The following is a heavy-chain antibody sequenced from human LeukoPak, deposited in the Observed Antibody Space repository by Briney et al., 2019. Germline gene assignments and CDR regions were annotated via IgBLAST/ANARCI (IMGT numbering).Heavy chain of an antibody. J-gene: IGHJ4*02. CDR2: ILPIFRMT. V-gene: IGHV1-69*01. CDR1: GGTFRNYP. Sequence: ASVKVSCKASGGTFRNYPISWVRQAPGQGLEWMGGILPIFRMTNYAEKFQGRVTITADESTSTAYLELNSLRSEDTAVYYCAICSSTWSGDRPDSWGQGSLVTVSS. D-gene: IGHD2-2*01. CDR3: AICSSTWSGDRPDS.